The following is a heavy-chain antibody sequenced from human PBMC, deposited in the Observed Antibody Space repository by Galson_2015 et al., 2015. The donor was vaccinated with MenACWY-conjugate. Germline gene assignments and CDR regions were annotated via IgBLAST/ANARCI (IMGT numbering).Heavy chain of an antibody. CDR2: LTSSGDTI. D-gene: IGHD4-17*01. V-gene: IGHV3-23*01. CDR1: GFTLSTYA. CDR3: AKDPNGDYVGAFDT. Sequence: SLRICCAASGFTLSTYAMTWVRQTSGKGLEWVSSLTSSGDTIRYTDSVKGRFTVSRDNSKNTLFLQMSSLRVEDTAIYYCAKDPNGDYVGAFDTWVHGTVVTVSS. J-gene: IGHJ3*02.